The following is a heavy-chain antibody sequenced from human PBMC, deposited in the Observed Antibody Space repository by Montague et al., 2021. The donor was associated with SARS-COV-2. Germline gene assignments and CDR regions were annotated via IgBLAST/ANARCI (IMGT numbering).Heavy chain of an antibody. V-gene: IGHV4-31*03. D-gene: IGHD3-22*01. J-gene: IGHJ3*02. CDR3: ARARITMIVVVNAFDI. CDR2: IYYSGST. Sequence: TLSLTCTVSGGSISSGGYYWSWIRQHPGKGLEWIGYIYYSGSTYYNPSLKSRVTILVDTSKNQFSLKLSSVTAADTAVYYCARARITMIVVVNAFDIWGQGTMVTVSS. CDR1: GGSISSGGYY.